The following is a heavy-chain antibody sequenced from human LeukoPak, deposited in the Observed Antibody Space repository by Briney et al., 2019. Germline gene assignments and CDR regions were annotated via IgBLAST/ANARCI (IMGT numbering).Heavy chain of an antibody. CDR3: ARHKWGQWRLSRFDP. CDR2: INHSGST. J-gene: IGHJ5*02. D-gene: IGHD6-19*01. CDR1: GGSFSGYY. V-gene: IGHV4-34*01. Sequence: SETLSLTCAVYGGSFSGYYWSWIRQPPGKGLEWIGEINHSGSTNYNPSLKSRVTISVDTSKNQFSLKLSSVTAADTAVYYCARHKWGQWRLSRFDPWGQGTLVTVSS.